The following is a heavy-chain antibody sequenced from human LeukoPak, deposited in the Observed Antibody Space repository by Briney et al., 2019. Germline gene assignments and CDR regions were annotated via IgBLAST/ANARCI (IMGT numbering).Heavy chain of an antibody. CDR3: AKRRAGYYDSSGSGAFDI. D-gene: IGHD3-22*01. V-gene: IGHV3-23*01. CDR1: GFTFSSYA. Sequence: PGGSLRLSCAASGFTFSSYAMSWVRQAPGKGLEWVSAISGSGGSTYYADSVKGRFTISRDNSKNTLYLQMNSLRAEDTAVYYCAKRRAGYYDSSGSGAFDIWGQGTMVTVSS. CDR2: ISGSGGST. J-gene: IGHJ3*02.